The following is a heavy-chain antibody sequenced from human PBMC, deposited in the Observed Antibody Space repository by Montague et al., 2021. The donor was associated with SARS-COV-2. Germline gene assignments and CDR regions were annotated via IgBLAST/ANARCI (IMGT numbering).Heavy chain of an antibody. CDR3: WGGWGINNFYNSGMDD. Sequence: SETLSLTCTVSGGSISSYYWSWIRQLAGKGLEWIGRIYTSGTTNYNPSLKSRVTMLVDTSKNQFSLKLSSVTAADTAAYYCWGGWGINNFYNSGMDDWGQGTTVTVSS. D-gene: IGHD3-10*01. CDR2: IYTSGTT. CDR1: GGSISSYY. V-gene: IGHV4-4*07. J-gene: IGHJ6*02.